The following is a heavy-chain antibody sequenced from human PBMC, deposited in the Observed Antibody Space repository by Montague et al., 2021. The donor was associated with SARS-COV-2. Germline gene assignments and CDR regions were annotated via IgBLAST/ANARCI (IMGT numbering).Heavy chain of an antibody. CDR2: IDDSGTT. CDR1: GGSLSTYY. Sequence: SETLSLTCSVSGGSLSTYYWSWIRQPPGKGLEWIGNIDDSGTTRYNPSPRSRATISLDLSKNQFSLDLNSVTAADTAVYYCARNAYNHYGLDVWGQGTTVTVSS. CDR3: ARNAYNHYGLDV. V-gene: IGHV4-59*08. J-gene: IGHJ6*02.